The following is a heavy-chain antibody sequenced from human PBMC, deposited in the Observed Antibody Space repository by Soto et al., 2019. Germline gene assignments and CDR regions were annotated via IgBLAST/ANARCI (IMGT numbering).Heavy chain of an antibody. D-gene: IGHD3-3*01. CDR1: GGSISSSSYY. Sequence: SSETLSLTCTVSGGSISSSSYYWGWIRQPPGKGLEWIGSIYYSGSTYYNPSPKSRVTISVDTSKNQFSLKLSSVTAADTAVYYCARQRADFNYGFVDYWGQGTLVTVSS. V-gene: IGHV4-39*01. CDR3: ARQRADFNYGFVDY. CDR2: IYYSGST. J-gene: IGHJ4*02.